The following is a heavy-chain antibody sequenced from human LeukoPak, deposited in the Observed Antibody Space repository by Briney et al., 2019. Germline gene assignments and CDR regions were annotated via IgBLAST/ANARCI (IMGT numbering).Heavy chain of an antibody. CDR1: GASISSGAYY. CDR3: ARDSSTWWFDY. V-gene: IGHV4-31*03. D-gene: IGHD6-13*01. J-gene: IGHJ4*02. CDR2: IYYSGST. Sequence: PSETLSLTCTVSGASISSGAYYWSWIRQHPGKGLECIGCIYYSGSTYYNPSLKSRVTISVDTSKNQFSLNLRSVTAADTAVYYCARDSSTWWFDYWGQGTLVTVSS.